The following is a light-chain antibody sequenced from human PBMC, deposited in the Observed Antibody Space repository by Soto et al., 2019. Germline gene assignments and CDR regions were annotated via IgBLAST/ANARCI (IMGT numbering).Light chain of an antibody. Sequence: QSVLTQTPSVSGATGQRVTISCTGSSSNIGAGYDVHWYQQLPGTAPKVLIYGNTNRPSGVPDRFSGSRSGTSASLAITGLQSEDEADYYCQSFDSSLTGPIFGVGTQLTVL. CDR2: GNT. V-gene: IGLV1-40*01. CDR1: SSNIGAGYD. CDR3: QSFDSSLTGPI. J-gene: IGLJ2*01.